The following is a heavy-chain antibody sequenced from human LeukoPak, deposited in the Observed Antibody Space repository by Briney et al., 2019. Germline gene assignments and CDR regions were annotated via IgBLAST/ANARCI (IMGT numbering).Heavy chain of an antibody. CDR3: ARDGRTTVVTWANDY. V-gene: IGHV3-11*04. CDR2: ISSSGSTI. Sequence: GGSLRLSCAASGFTFSDYYMSWIRQAPGKGLEWVSYISSSGSTIYYADSVKGRFTIFRDNAKNSLYLQMNSLRAEDTAVYYCARDGRTTVVTWANDYWGQGTLVTVSS. CDR1: GFTFSDYY. J-gene: IGHJ4*02. D-gene: IGHD4-23*01.